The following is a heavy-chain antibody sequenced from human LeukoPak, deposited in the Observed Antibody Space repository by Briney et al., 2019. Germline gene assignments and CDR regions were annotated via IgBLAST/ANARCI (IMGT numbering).Heavy chain of an antibody. Sequence: PGGSLRLSCSASGFTFSSYSMNWVRQAPGKGLEWVSYINSSSSTIYYADSVKGRFTISRDNAKNSLYLQMNSLRAEDTAVYYCATSRDGYNWRIGRAAFDIWGQGTMVTVSS. CDR2: INSSSSTI. V-gene: IGHV3-48*04. CDR1: GFTFSSYS. J-gene: IGHJ3*02. CDR3: ATSRDGYNWRIGRAAFDI. D-gene: IGHD5-24*01.